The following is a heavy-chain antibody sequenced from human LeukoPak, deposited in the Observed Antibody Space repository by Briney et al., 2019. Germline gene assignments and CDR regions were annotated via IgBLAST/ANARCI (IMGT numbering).Heavy chain of an antibody. CDR2: ISSSGSTI. V-gene: IGHV3-11*04. CDR1: GFTFSDYY. Sequence: KPGGSLILSCAASGFTFSDYYMSWIRQAPGKGLEWVSYISSSGSTIYYADSVKGRFTISRDNAKNSLYLQMNSLRAEDTAVYYCARARDGYNSGAFDIWGQGTMVTVSS. J-gene: IGHJ3*02. CDR3: ARARDGYNSGAFDI. D-gene: IGHD5-24*01.